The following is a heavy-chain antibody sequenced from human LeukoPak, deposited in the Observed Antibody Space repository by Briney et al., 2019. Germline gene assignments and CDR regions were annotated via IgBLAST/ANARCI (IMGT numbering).Heavy chain of an antibody. D-gene: IGHD3-16*01. CDR1: GYIFTSYY. Sequence: ASVKVSFKASGYIFTSYYIHWVRQAPGQGLERMGIIYPSAGYANYAQTFQGRVTIAMDTSTSTVDMELSSLRSEDTAVYYCVREEEGGTFDYWGQGTLVTVSS. V-gene: IGHV1-46*01. CDR2: IYPSAGYA. J-gene: IGHJ4*02. CDR3: VREEEGGTFDY.